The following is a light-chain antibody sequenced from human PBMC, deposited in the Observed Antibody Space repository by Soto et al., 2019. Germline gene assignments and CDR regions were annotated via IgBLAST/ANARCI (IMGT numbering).Light chain of an antibody. CDR2: DVS. J-gene: IGLJ1*01. V-gene: IGLV2-14*03. CDR1: SADVSSSNF. CDR3: TSYRGGPLYV. Sequence: QSVLTQPASVSGSPGQSITISCTGISADVSSSNFVSWYQHRPGKAPRLILYDVSHRPSGVSNRFSGSKAGDTASLTISGLQLEDEADYYCTSYRGGPLYVFGTGTKVAVL.